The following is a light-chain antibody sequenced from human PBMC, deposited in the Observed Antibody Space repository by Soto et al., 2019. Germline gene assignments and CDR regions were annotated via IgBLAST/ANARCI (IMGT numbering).Light chain of an antibody. CDR2: AAS. Sequence: EIQMTQYPSSLSASVGDRVTITCRASQSINIYLNWYQQKPGKDPKLLIYAASSLQSGVPSRFTGSGSGTAFTLTISSLQPEDFATYYCQQSYYTPRTFGQGTKVDIK. J-gene: IGKJ1*01. V-gene: IGKV1-39*01. CDR3: QQSYYTPRT. CDR1: QSINIY.